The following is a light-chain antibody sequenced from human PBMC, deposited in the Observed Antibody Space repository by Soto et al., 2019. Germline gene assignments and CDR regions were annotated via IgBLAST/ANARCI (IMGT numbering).Light chain of an antibody. CDR1: QSVSSSY. CDR3: QQYGSAPWP. J-gene: IGKJ1*01. CDR2: GAS. Sequence: IVMTQSPCTLSLSTGERATLACRASQSVSSSYLAWYQQKPGQAPRLLIYGASSRATGIPDRFSGSGSRTDFTLTISRLEPEDFAVYYCQQYGSAPWPFGQGTKVDI. V-gene: IGKV3-20*01.